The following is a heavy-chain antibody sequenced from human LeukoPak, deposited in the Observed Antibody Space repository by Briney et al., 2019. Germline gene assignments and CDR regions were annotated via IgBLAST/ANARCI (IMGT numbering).Heavy chain of an antibody. CDR3: SSKWELLY. CDR1: GFTFGDYA. Sequence: PGGSLRLSCTTSGFTFGDYAMSWVRQAPGKGLEWVGFIRSKAYGGATEYAASVKGRFTISRDDSKSIAYLQMNSLKTEDTAVYYCSSKWELLYWDQGTLVTVSS. J-gene: IGHJ4*02. D-gene: IGHD1-26*01. CDR2: IRSKAYGGAT. V-gene: IGHV3-49*04.